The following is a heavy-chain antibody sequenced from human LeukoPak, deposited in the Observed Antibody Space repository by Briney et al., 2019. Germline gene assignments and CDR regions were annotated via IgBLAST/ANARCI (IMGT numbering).Heavy chain of an antibody. V-gene: IGHV4-39*07. D-gene: IGHD3-16*02. CDR1: GGSISSSSYS. J-gene: IGHJ4*02. Sequence: PSETLSLTCTVSGGSISSSSYSWGWIRQPPGKGLEWIGSIYYSGSTYYNPSLKSRVTISVDTSKNQFSLKPSSVAAADTAVYYCARAYYDYVWGSYQGLFDYWGQGTLVTVSS. CDR3: ARAYYDYVWGSYQGLFDY. CDR2: IYYSGST.